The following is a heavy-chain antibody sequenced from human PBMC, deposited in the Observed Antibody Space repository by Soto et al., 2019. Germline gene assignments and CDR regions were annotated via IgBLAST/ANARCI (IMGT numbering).Heavy chain of an antibody. Sequence: QITLKESGPTLVKPTQALTLTCTFSGFSLRTTGVGVGWIRQPPGKALEWLALLYWDDDNRYNPFLKCRLTLSKDTSKRTVVLTLTMVDLEDTVTYVCAHTLPQECGAFDIWGKGTMVTVCS. V-gene: IGHV2-5*02. CDR2: LYWDDDN. D-gene: IGHD2-21*01. CDR1: GFSLRTTGVG. CDR3: AHTLPQECGAFDI. J-gene: IGHJ3*02.